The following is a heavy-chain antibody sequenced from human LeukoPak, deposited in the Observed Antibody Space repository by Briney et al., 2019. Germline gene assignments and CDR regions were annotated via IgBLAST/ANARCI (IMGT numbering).Heavy chain of an antibody. Sequence: PGGSLRLSCAASGFTFSSHWMTWVRQAPGKGLEWVANINQDGSEIYYVDSVKGRFTISRDNAKNSLYLQMNSLRAEDTAVYYCARDSEYSSSFAFDIWGQGTMVTVSS. CDR3: ARDSEYSSSFAFDI. CDR1: GFTFSSHW. D-gene: IGHD6-13*01. CDR2: INQDGSEI. V-gene: IGHV3-7*01. J-gene: IGHJ3*02.